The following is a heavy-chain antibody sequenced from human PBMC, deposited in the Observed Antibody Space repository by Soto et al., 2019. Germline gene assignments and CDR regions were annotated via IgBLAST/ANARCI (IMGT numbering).Heavy chain of an antibody. CDR1: GYTFTSYG. CDR3: ARDVDGYVDFDS. D-gene: IGHD5-12*01. CDR2: INPYNGNT. J-gene: IGHJ4*02. Sequence: ASVKVSCKASGYTFTSYGISWVRQAPGQGLEWMGWINPYNGNTNYPQKHQGRVTMTTDTSTSTAYMELRSLRSADTAVYYCARDVDGYVDFDSGGQGTLVTVSS. V-gene: IGHV1-18*01.